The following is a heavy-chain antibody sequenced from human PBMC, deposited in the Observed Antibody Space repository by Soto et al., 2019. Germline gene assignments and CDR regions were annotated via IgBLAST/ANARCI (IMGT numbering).Heavy chain of an antibody. Sequence: LSLTCAISWDSVSSNSAAWNWIRQSPSRGLEWLGRTYYRSKWYNDYAVSVKSRITINPDTSKNQFSLQLNSVTPEDTAVYYCARSSMIVVVITGPFDYWGQGTLVTVSS. J-gene: IGHJ4*02. CDR3: ARSSMIVVVITGPFDY. V-gene: IGHV6-1*01. D-gene: IGHD3-22*01. CDR2: TYYRSKWYN. CDR1: WDSVSSNSAA.